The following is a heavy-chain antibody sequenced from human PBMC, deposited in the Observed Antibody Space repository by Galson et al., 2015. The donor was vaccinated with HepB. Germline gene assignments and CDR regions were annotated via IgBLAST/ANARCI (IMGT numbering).Heavy chain of an antibody. CDR1: GFTFSSYA. D-gene: IGHD2-2*03. CDR2: ISYDGSNK. CDR3: ARGPLRGMDIAVYYGMDV. J-gene: IGHJ6*02. V-gene: IGHV3-30-3*01. Sequence: SLRLSCAASGFTFSSYAMHGVRQAPGKGLEWVAVISYDGSNKYYADSVKGRFTISRDNSKNTLYLQMNSLRAEDTAVYYCARGPLRGMDIAVYYGMDVWGQGTTVTVSS.